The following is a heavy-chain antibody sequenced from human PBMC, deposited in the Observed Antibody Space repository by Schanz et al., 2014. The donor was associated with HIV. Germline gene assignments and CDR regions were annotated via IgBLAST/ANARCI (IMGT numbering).Heavy chain of an antibody. CDR3: ARDSTMDYFDY. D-gene: IGHD6-13*01. V-gene: IGHV4-34*01. CDR2: INHSGST. CDR1: GGSFSGYY. J-gene: IGHJ4*02. Sequence: QVQLQQWGAGLLKPSETLSLTCAVYGGSFSGYYWTWIRQPPGKGLEWIGRINHSGSTNYNPSLKSRVTISVDTSSDQFPMKLSSVTAADTAVYYCARDSTMDYFDYWGQGTLVTVSS.